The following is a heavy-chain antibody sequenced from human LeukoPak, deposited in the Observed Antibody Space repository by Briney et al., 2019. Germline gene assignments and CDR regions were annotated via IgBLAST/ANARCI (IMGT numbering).Heavy chain of an antibody. D-gene: IGHD2-15*01. CDR1: GVSVTTSF. Sequence: SETLSLTCSVSGVSVTTSFWNRIRQSPGKGLEWIGYVSSDGTTNYTPALRSRLIMSVDTAKNDISLILTSVTAADTAIYYCARLDCVLEGCYNHWGRGTLVTVSS. V-gene: IGHV4-59*08. J-gene: IGHJ4*02. CDR2: VSSDGTT. CDR3: ARLDCVLEGCYNH.